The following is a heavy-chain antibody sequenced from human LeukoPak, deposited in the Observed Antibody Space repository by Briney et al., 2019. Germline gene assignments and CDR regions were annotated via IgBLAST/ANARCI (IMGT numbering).Heavy chain of an antibody. CDR1: EFTFKSYN. J-gene: IGHJ4*02. CDR2: ISSSSTYI. D-gene: IGHD5-18*01. V-gene: IGHV3-21*04. CDR3: ARSNGIQLWTYYFDY. Sequence: GGSLRLSCAASEFTFKSYNMNWVRQAPGKGLEWVSSISSSSTYIYYADSVKGRFTISRDNAKNSLYLQMNSLRSDDTAVYYCARSNGIQLWTYYFDYWGQGTLVTVSS.